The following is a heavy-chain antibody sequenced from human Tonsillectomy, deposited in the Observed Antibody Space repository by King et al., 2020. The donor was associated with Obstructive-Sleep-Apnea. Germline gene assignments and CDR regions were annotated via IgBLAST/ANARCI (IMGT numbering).Heavy chain of an antibody. V-gene: IGHV3-30*02. Sequence: VQLVESGGGVVQPGESLRLSCAASGFIFNTYGMHWVRQAPGKGLEWVAFIRFDGSNQYYADSVRGRFTISRDNSKNMLYLQMSSPRAEDTAVYYCAKERIVVVPAGKKPPALDDWGQGTLVTVSS. J-gene: IGHJ4*02. CDR1: GFIFNTYG. CDR2: IRFDGSNQ. CDR3: AKERIVVVPAGKKPPALDD. D-gene: IGHD2-2*01.